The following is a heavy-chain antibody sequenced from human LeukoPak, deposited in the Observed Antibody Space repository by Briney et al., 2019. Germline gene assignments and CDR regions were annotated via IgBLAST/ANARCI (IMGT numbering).Heavy chain of an antibody. CDR1: GYTFTGYY. Sequence: ASVKVSCKASGYTFTGYYMHWVRQAPSKELAWMGCINPNSGGTNYAQKLQGRVTMTRDTSISTAYMELSRLRSDDTAVYYCARDLFLEWLYPGYYYYGMDVWGQGTTVTVFS. D-gene: IGHD3-3*01. J-gene: IGHJ6*02. CDR3: ARDLFLEWLYPGYYYYGMDV. V-gene: IGHV1-2*02. CDR2: INPNSGGT.